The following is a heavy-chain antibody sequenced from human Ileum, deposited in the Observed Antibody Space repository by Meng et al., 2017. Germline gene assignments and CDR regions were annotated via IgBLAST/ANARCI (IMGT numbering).Heavy chain of an antibody. CDR1: GYTFSNSA. Sequence: QVHLVQSGAEVKKPGASATVPCQASGYTFSNSAIHWVRQAPGQRLEWMGWINAGDGTTKYSEKFQGRVSITRDTSASTGYMELSSLTSEDTAVYHCARSYCSSTSCQYYFDYWGQGTLVTVS. D-gene: IGHD2-2*01. J-gene: IGHJ4*02. CDR2: INAGDGTT. V-gene: IGHV1-3*01. CDR3: ARSYCSSTSCQYYFDY.